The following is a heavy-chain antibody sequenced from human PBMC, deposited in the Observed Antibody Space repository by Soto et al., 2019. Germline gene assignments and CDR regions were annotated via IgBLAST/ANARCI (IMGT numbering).Heavy chain of an antibody. CDR3: ARERSYSYAMDV. Sequence: QVQLVQSGAEVKKSGSPVKVSCTASGGTFSSYSINWVRQAPGQGLELMGGVIPIFGKPTYAQKFQGRLTITADQSTSTAYMELTSLRYDDTAVYYCARERSYSYAMDVWGQGTTVTVSS. J-gene: IGHJ6*02. V-gene: IGHV1-69*01. CDR2: VIPIFGKP. CDR1: GGTFSSYS.